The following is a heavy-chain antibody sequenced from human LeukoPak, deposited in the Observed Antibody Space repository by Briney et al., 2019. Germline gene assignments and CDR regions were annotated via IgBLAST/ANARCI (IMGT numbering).Heavy chain of an antibody. J-gene: IGHJ4*02. Sequence: QAGGSLRLSCAASGFTFSSYGMHWVRQAPGKGLDRLAFIRYDGSNKYYADSVKGRFTISRDNSKNTLYLQMNSLRAEDTAVYYCAKPHFDYWGQGTLVTVSS. CDR2: IRYDGSNK. CDR1: GFTFSSYG. V-gene: IGHV3-30*02. CDR3: AKPHFDY.